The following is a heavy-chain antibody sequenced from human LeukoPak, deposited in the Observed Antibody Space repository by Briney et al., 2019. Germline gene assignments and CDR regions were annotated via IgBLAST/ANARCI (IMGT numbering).Heavy chain of an antibody. CDR1: GLTVRNNY. CDR2: ISGSGGST. Sequence: QPGVSLTLSCAASGLTVRNNYMNWVRQAPGKGLEGVSAISGSGGSTYYADSVKGRFTISRDNSKNTLYLQMNSLRAEDTAVYYCAKGSGSYDILTGYYRLYYYYYGMDVWGQGTTVTVSS. V-gene: IGHV3-23*01. D-gene: IGHD3-9*01. CDR3: AKGSGSYDILTGYYRLYYYYYGMDV. J-gene: IGHJ6*02.